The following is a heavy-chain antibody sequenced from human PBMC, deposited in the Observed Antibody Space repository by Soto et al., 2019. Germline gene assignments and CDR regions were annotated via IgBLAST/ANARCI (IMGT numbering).Heavy chain of an antibody. CDR3: ARVFSSGSGWMYYFDF. CDR2: IYYTGAT. CDR1: SGSISTGNW. Sequence: QVELQESGPRLVKSSGTLSLTCEVSSGSISTGNWWSWVRQPPGKGLEWIGEIYYTGATNYNPSLKSRVTMTIDKSKDQFSQILTSATAADTAVYYCARVFSSGSGWMYYFDFWGQGILVSVSS. D-gene: IGHD6-25*01. V-gene: IGHV4-4*02. J-gene: IGHJ4*02.